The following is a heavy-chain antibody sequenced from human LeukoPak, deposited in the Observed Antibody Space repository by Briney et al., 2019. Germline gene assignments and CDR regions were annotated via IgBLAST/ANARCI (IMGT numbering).Heavy chain of an antibody. D-gene: IGHD1-26*01. V-gene: IGHV1-2*02. CDR1: GYTFTSYA. CDR2: INPNSGGT. Sequence: ASVKVSCKASGYTFTSYAMNWVRQAPGQGLEWMGWINPNSGGTNYAQKFQGRVTMTRDTSISTAYMELSRLRSDDTAVYYCARGGVEWELLRNWFDPWGQGTLVTVSS. J-gene: IGHJ5*02. CDR3: ARGGVEWELLRNWFDP.